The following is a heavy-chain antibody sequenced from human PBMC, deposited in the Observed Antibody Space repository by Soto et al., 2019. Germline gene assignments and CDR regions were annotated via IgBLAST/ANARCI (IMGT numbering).Heavy chain of an antibody. D-gene: IGHD2-8*02. J-gene: IGHJ3*02. CDR1: EFTFANAF. V-gene: IGHV3-15*07. Sequence: DVQLVESGGGLIKPAGSLRLTCTASEFTFANAFMNWVRQAPGKGLEWIGRIRTKTYGEAVDYAAPVKGRFTISRDDSKDTMYLQMNSLKIEDTAVYYCTSCRGYCTGLVAYDIWGQGTMVTVSS. CDR2: IRTKTYGEAV. CDR3: TSCRGYCTGLVAYDI.